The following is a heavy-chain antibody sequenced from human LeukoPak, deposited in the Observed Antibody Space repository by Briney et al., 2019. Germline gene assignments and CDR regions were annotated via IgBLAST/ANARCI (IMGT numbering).Heavy chain of an antibody. Sequence: PGGSLGLSCAASGFTFSSYAMSWVRQAPGKGLEWVSAISGSGGSTYYADSVKGRFTISRDNSKNTLYLQMNSLRAEDTAVYYCAKGNTVASQIDYWGQGTLVTVSS. CDR3: AKGNTVASQIDY. CDR1: GFTFSSYA. J-gene: IGHJ4*02. CDR2: ISGSGGST. D-gene: IGHD5-12*01. V-gene: IGHV3-23*01.